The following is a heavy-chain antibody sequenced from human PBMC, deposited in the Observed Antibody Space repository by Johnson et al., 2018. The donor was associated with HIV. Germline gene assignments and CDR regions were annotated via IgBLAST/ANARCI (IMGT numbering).Heavy chain of an antibody. D-gene: IGHD6-19*01. CDR2: ISWNSGSI. CDR3: AKVWAVAGRGTHDAFDI. CDR1: GFIFSTYG. J-gene: IGHJ3*02. V-gene: IGHV3-9*01. Sequence: VQLVESGGGLVQPGRSLRLSCATSGFIFSTYGMHWVRQAPGKGLEWVSCISWNSGSIGYADSVKGRFTISRDNAKNSLYLQMNSLRAEDTALYYCAKVWAVAGRGTHDAFDIWGQGTMVTVSS.